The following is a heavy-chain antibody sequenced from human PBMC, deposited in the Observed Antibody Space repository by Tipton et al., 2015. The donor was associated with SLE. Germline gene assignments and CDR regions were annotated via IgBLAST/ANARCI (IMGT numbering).Heavy chain of an antibody. Sequence: SLRLSCAASGFIFSNNAMSWVRQAPGKGLEWISGISESVDGTKYADSVKGRFTISRDNSKNTLYLQMSSLTAGDTAVFYFAKLGLETGDPNWVQGILVTVSS. CDR1: GFIFSNNA. CDR2: ISESVDGT. J-gene: IGHJ4*02. CDR3: AKLGLETGDPN. D-gene: IGHD7-27*01. V-gene: IGHV3-23*01.